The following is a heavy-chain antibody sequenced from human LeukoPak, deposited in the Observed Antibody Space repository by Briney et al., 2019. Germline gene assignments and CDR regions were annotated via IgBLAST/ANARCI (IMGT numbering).Heavy chain of an antibody. V-gene: IGHV1-8*03. CDR2: MNPNSGNT. J-gene: IGHJ3*02. CDR1: GYTLTSYD. CDR3: AIHSYSSSSGDDI. Sequence: AASVKVSCKASGYTLTSYDINWVRQATGQGLEWMGWMNPNSGNTGYAQKFQGRVTITRNTSISTAYMELSSLRSEDTAVYYCAIHSYSSSSGDDIWGQGTMVTVSS. D-gene: IGHD6-13*01.